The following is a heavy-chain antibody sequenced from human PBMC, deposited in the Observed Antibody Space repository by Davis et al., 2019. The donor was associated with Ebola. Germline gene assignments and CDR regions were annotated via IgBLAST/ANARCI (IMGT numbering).Heavy chain of an antibody. CDR3: ARILASPGWGGSYYYRHGMDV. CDR2: IDWDDGR. CDR1: GGSVSSGSYY. Sequence: TLSLTCTVSGGSVSSGSYYWSWIRQPPGKALEWLALIDWDDGRYYTTSLRTRLTISKDTSKNQVVLTMTNIDPVDTAAYYCARILASPGWGGSYYYRHGMDVWGQGTTVTVSS. J-gene: IGHJ6*02. V-gene: IGHV2-70*01. D-gene: IGHD3-10*01.